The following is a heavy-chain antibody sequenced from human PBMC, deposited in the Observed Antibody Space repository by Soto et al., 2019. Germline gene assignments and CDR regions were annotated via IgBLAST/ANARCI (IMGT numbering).Heavy chain of an antibody. V-gene: IGHV3-49*03. CDR2: IRSKAYGGTT. D-gene: IGHD1-1*01. Sequence: GGSLRLSCTASGFTFGDYAMSWFRQAPGKGLEWVGFIRSKAYGGTTEYAASVKGRFTISRDDSKSIAYLQMNSLKTEDTAVYYCTTTLERPGDRYWGQGTLVTVSS. CDR1: GFTFGDYA. J-gene: IGHJ4*02. CDR3: TTTLERPGDRY.